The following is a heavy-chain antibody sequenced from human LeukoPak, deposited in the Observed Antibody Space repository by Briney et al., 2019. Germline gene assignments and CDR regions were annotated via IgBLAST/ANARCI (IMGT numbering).Heavy chain of an antibody. V-gene: IGHV4-38-2*01. CDR1: GYSISRGYH. CDR3: ARHADYCESTSYFWDY. J-gene: IGHJ4*02. CDR2: IYRSGST. D-gene: IGHD2/OR15-2a*01. Sequence: PSETLSLTCAVSGYSISRGYHWGWIRQPPGQGLEWIGSIYRSGSTYYNSSLKSRVTISVDTSKNQFSLKLSSVTAADTAVYYCARHADYCESTSYFWDYWGQGTLVTVSS.